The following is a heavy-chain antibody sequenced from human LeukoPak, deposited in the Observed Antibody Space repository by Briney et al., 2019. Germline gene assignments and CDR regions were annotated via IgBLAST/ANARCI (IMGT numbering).Heavy chain of an antibody. CDR3: ASSSWAAIGC. D-gene: IGHD2-2*01. V-gene: IGHV4-38-2*01. CDR1: GYSISSGYY. J-gene: IGHJ4*02. CDR2: IYHSGST. Sequence: SETLSLTCAVSGYSISSGYYWGWIRQPPGKGLEWIGSIYHSGSTYYNPSLKSRVTISVDTSKNQFSLKLSSVTAADTAVYYCASSSWAAIGCWGQGTLVTVSS.